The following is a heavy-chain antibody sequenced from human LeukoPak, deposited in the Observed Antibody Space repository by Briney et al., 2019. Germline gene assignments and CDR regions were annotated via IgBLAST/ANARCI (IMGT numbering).Heavy chain of an antibody. J-gene: IGHJ4*02. CDR2: ISPSGGST. D-gene: IGHD4-23*01. CDR3: ARDHTIHKSTTMGDY. Sequence: PEASVKVSCKASGYTFTSYYMHWVRQAPGQGLEWMGIISPSGGSTSYAQKFQGRVTMTRDTSTSTVYMELSSLRSEDTAVYYCARDHTIHKSTTMGDYWGQGTLVTVSS. V-gene: IGHV1-46*01. CDR1: GYTFTSYY.